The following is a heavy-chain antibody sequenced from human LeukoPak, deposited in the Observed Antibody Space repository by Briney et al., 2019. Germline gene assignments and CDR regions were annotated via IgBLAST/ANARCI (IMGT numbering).Heavy chain of an antibody. D-gene: IGHD6-19*01. CDR1: GYTFTDYY. V-gene: IGHV1-46*01. CDR2: INPSGGST. J-gene: IGHJ4*02. Sequence: ASVKVSCKASGYTFTDYYMHWVRQAPGQGLEWMGIINPSGGSTSYAQKFQGRVTMTRDTSTSTVYMELSSLRSEDTAVYYCARDRDGIFPGIAVAGTDYWGQGTLVTVSS. CDR3: ARDRDGIFPGIAVAGTDY.